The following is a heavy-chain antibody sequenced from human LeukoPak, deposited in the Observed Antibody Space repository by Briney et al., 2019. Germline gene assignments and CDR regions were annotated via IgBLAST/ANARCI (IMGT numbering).Heavy chain of an antibody. CDR3: ARHRGPHVGRME. D-gene: IGHD3-3*01. CDR2: VYASGST. V-gene: IGHV4-61*02. J-gene: IGHJ4*02. Sequence: PSQTLSLTCTVSGGSFSGGGTYWNWIRQSAEKGLEWIGRVYASGSTNYNPSLQSRVTMSVDTSKKQLSLNLTSVTAADTAVYYCARHRGPHVGRMEWGQGTLVTVSS. CDR1: GGSFSGGGTY.